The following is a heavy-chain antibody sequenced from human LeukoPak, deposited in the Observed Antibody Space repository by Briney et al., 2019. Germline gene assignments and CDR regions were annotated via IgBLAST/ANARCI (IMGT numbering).Heavy chain of an antibody. D-gene: IGHD4-17*01. CDR3: ARGDYGDYGDYYYGMDV. Sequence: SETLSLTCTVSGGSISSYYWSWIRQPPGKGLEWIGYIYYSGSTNYNPSLKSRVTISVDTSKNQFSLKLSSVTAADTAVYYCARGDYGDYGDYYYGMDVWGQGTTVTVSS. CDR1: GGSISSYY. V-gene: IGHV4-59*01. J-gene: IGHJ6*02. CDR2: IYYSGST.